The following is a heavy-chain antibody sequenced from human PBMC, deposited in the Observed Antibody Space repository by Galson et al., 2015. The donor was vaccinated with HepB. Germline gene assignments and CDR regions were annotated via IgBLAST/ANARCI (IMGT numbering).Heavy chain of an antibody. CDR1: GGTFSTYA. D-gene: IGHD4-17*01. CDR2: IIPIFGTA. Sequence: SVKVSCKASGGTFSTYAISWVRQAPGQGLEWMGGIIPIFGTANYAQKFQGRVTIAADESTSTAYMELSSLRSEDTAVYYCAREATTLLLYYGMDVWGQGTTVTVSS. J-gene: IGHJ6*02. V-gene: IGHV1-69*13. CDR3: AREATTLLLYYGMDV.